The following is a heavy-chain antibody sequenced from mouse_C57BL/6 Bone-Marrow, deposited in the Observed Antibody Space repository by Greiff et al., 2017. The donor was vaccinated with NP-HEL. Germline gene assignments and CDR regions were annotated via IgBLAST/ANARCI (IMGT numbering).Heavy chain of an antibody. CDR3: ARWGYDYDGFAY. J-gene: IGHJ3*01. V-gene: IGHV1-54*01. CDR1: GYAFTNYL. CDR2: INPGSGGT. D-gene: IGHD2-4*01. Sequence: VQLVESGAELVRPGTSVKVSCKASGYAFTNYLIEWVKQRPGQGLEWIGVINPGSGGTNYNEKFKGKATLTADKSSSTAYMQLSSLTSEDSAVYFCARWGYDYDGFAYWGQGTLVTVSA.